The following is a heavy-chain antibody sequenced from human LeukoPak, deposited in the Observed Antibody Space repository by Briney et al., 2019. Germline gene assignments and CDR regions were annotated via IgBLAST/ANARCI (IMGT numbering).Heavy chain of an antibody. V-gene: IGHV1-18*01. CDR1: GYTFTSYA. D-gene: IGHD3-16*01. Sequence: GASVKVSCKASGYTFTSYAMNWVRQAPGQGLEWMGWINPKNGDTNYAQIFQGRVTMTTDTSTTTAYMELRSLTSDDTAVYYCARGGPTARLITFGGVTDYWGQGPLVTVSS. J-gene: IGHJ4*02. CDR3: ARGGPTARLITFGGVTDY. CDR2: INPKNGDT.